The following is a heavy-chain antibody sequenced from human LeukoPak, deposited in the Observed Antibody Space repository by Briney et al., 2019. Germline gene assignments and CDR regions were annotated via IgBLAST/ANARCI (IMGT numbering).Heavy chain of an antibody. D-gene: IGHD6-13*01. CDR1: GGSISSYY. J-gene: IGHJ5*02. Sequence: SETLSLTCTVSGGSISSYYWSWIRQPPGKGLEWIGYIYYSGSTNYNPSLKSRVTISVDTSKNQFSLKLSSVTAADTAVYYCARTKGIAAAFLAWGQGTLVTVSS. V-gene: IGHV4-59*08. CDR3: ARTKGIAAAFLA. CDR2: IYYSGST.